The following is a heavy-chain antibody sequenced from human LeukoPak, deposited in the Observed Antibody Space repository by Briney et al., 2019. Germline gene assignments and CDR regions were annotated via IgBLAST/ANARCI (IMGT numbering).Heavy chain of an antibody. J-gene: IGHJ4*02. D-gene: IGHD3-9*01. CDR2: IRSKAYGGTT. V-gene: IGHV3-49*04. CDR1: GFTFGDYA. Sequence: PGVSLRLSCTASGFTFGDYAMSWVRQAPGKGLEWVGFIRSKAYGGTTEYAAAVKGRFIISRDDSKSIVYLQMNSLKTEDTAVYYCTRSSPGYDILTGYWGQGTLVTVSS. CDR3: TRSSPGYDILTGY.